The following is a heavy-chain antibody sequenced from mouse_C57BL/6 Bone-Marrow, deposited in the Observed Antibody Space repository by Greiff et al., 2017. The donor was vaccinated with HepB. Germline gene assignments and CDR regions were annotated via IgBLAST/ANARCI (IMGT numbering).Heavy chain of an antibody. D-gene: IGHD1-1*01. V-gene: IGHV5-15*01. CDR2: ISNLAYSI. CDR1: GFTFSDYG. CDR3: ARQTTPRYFDV. Sequence: EVKLMESGGGLVQPGGSLKLSCAASGFTFSDYGMAWVRQAPRKGLEWVAFISNLAYSIYYADTVTGRFTISRENAKNTLYLEMSSLRSEDTAMYYCARQTTPRYFDVWGTGTTVTVSS. J-gene: IGHJ1*03.